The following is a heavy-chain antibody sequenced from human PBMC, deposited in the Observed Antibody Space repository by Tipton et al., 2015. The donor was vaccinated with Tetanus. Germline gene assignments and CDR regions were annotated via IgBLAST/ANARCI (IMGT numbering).Heavy chain of an antibody. J-gene: IGHJ4*02. CDR1: GGSISGFY. CDR2: AYYSGTT. Sequence: TLSLTCAISGGSISGFYWGWIRQPPGKGLEWVGHAYYSGTTNYNPSLKTRVSISVDTSHDQFSLRLTSVSAADTAIYYCARFSYDSGGFYPYFDNWGRGTLVTVSS. D-gene: IGHD3-22*01. CDR3: ARFSYDSGGFYPYFDN. V-gene: IGHV4-59*01.